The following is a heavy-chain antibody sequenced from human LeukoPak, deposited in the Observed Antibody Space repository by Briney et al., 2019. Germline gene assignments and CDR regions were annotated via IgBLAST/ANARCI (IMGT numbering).Heavy chain of an antibody. CDR2: IKSKTDGGTT. D-gene: IGHD1-20*01. CDR3: TTGMRRYNWKGDYNWFDP. V-gene: IGHV3-15*01. Sequence: GGSLRLSCAASGFTFSSYAMSWVRQAPGKGLEWVGRIKSKTDGGTTDYAAPVKGRFTISRDDSKNTLYLQMNSLKTEDTAVYYCTTGMRRYNWKGDYNWFDPWGQGTLVTVSS. CDR1: GFTFSSYA. J-gene: IGHJ5*02.